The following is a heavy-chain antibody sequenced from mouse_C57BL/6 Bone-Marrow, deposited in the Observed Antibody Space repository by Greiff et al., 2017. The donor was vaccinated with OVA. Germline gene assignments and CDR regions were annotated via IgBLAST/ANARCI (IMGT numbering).Heavy chain of an antibody. CDR3: ARDYYGSSYDPYWYFDV. CDR1: GFTFSSYA. V-gene: IGHV5-4*01. J-gene: IGHJ1*03. D-gene: IGHD1-1*01. Sequence: EVMLVESGGGLVKPGGSLKLSCAASGFTFSSYAMSWVRQTPEKRLEWVATISDGGSYTYYPDNVKGRFTISRDNAKNNLYLQMSHLKSEDTAMYYCARDYYGSSYDPYWYFDVWGTGTTVTVSS. CDR2: ISDGGSYT.